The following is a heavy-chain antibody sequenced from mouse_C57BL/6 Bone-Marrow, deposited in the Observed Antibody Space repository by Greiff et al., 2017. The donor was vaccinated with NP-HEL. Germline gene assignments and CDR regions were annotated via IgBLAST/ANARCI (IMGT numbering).Heavy chain of an antibody. V-gene: IGHV1-69*01. CDR3: ARYGSPFAY. CDR1: GYTFTSYD. Sequence: QVQLQQSGPELVKPGASVKLSCKASGYTFTSYDINWVKQRPGQGLEWIGEIDPSDSYTNYNQKFKGKSTLTVDKSSSTAYMQLSSLTSEDSAVYYCARYGSPFAYWGQGTLVTVSA. CDR2: IDPSDSYT. J-gene: IGHJ3*01. D-gene: IGHD1-1*01.